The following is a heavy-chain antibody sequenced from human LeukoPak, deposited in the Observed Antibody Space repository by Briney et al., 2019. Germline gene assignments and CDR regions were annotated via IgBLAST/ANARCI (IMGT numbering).Heavy chain of an antibody. D-gene: IGHD1-26*01. CDR2: IWYDGSSK. CDR1: GFTFRSHG. V-gene: IGHV3-33*01. CDR3: AGDRATSYFDY. Sequence: GSLRLSCAASGFTFRSHGMHWVRQAPGKGLEWVAFIWYDGSSKYYTDSVKGRFTISRDNSKNTLYLQMNSLRAEDTAVYYCAGDRATSYFDYWGQGALVTISS. J-gene: IGHJ4*02.